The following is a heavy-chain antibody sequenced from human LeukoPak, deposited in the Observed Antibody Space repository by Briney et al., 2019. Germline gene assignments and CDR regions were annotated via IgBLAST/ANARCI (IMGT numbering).Heavy chain of an antibody. CDR3: ASLEFGSRAG. CDR1: GGTFSSYA. D-gene: IGHD3-10*01. V-gene: IGHV1-69*13. Sequence: ASVKVSCKASGGTFSSYAISWVRQAPGQGLEWMGGIIPIFGTANYAQKFQGRVTVTADESTSTAYMELSSLRSEDTAVYYCASLEFGSRAGWGQGTLVTVSS. CDR2: IIPIFGTA. J-gene: IGHJ4*02.